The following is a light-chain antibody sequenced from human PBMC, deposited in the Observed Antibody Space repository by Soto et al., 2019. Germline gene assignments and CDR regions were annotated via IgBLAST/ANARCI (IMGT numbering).Light chain of an antibody. J-gene: IGKJ3*01. CDR3: HQYGRSPLT. CDR2: GAT. V-gene: IGKV3-20*01. CDR1: RSFSNSY. Sequence: EKVLTQSPGTLSLSPGESATLSCRASRSFSNSYLAWYQQKPGQAPRLLTYGATSRATGIPDRFTGSGSGTDFNLTISRLEPEDFAVYYCHQYGRSPLTFGPGTKVDIK.